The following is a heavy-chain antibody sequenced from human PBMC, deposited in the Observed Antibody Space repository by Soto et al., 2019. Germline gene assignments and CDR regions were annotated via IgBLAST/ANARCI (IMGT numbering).Heavy chain of an antibody. V-gene: IGHV1-69*01. Sequence: QVQLVQSGAEVKKPGSSVKVSCKASGGTFSSYAISWVRQAPGQGLEWMGGIIPIFGTANYAQKFQGRVTTTADESTSTAYIELSSLRSADTAVYYCALSLAADDYCCEYWSQRTLVTFSS. CDR3: ALSLAADDYCCEY. CDR1: GGTFSSYA. J-gene: IGHJ4*02. D-gene: IGHD6-13*01. CDR2: IIPIFGTA.